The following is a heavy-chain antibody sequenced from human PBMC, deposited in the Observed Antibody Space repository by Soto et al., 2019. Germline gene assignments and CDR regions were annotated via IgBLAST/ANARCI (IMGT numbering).Heavy chain of an antibody. Sequence: ASVKVSCRASGYTFTGYYMHWVRQAPGQGLEWMGWINPNSGGTNYAQKFQGRVTMTRDTSISTAYMELSRLRSDDTAVYYCARDLADSGYDYSPYFDYWGQGTLVTVSS. CDR3: ARDLADSGYDYSPYFDY. CDR2: INPNSGGT. V-gene: IGHV1-2*02. J-gene: IGHJ4*02. CDR1: GYTFTGYY. D-gene: IGHD5-12*01.